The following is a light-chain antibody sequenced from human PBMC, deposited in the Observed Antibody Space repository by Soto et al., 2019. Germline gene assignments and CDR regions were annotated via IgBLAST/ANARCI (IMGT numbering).Light chain of an antibody. CDR1: SSDLGAYNY. Sequence: QSALTQPASVSGSPGKSNTLSCPGTSSDLGAYNYVSWYQPRPGKAPKLMIYDVSNRPSGVSSRFSGYKSGNTASLTISGLQAEDEADYYCASYRDSSIVFGGGTKLTVL. CDR3: ASYRDSSIV. CDR2: DVS. J-gene: IGLJ3*02. V-gene: IGLV2-14*03.